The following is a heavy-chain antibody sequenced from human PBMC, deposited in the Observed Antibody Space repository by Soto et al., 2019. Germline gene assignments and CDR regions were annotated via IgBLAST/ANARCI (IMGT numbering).Heavy chain of an antibody. CDR2: ISSSSSYI. CDR3: ATTGTPALRYYYYGMDV. V-gene: IGHV3-21*01. Sequence: PGGSLRLSCAASGFTFSSYSMNWVRQAPGKGLEWVSSISSSSSYIYYADSVKGRFTISRDNAKNSLYLQMNSLRAEDTAVYYCATTGTPALRYYYYGMDVWGQGTTVTAP. D-gene: IGHD1-1*01. CDR1: GFTFSSYS. J-gene: IGHJ6*02.